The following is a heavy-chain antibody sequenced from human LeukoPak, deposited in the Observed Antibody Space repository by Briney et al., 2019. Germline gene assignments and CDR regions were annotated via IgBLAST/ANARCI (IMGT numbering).Heavy chain of an antibody. CDR1: GGTFSSYA. Sequence: SVKVSCKASGGTFSSYAISWVRQAPGQGLEWMGRIIPIFGTANYAQKFQGRVTITADKSTSTAYMELSSLRSEDTAAYYCARDEYCSGGSCYSPLYWGQGTLVTVSS. D-gene: IGHD2-15*01. J-gene: IGHJ4*02. V-gene: IGHV1-69*06. CDR3: ARDEYCSGGSCYSPLY. CDR2: IIPIFGTA.